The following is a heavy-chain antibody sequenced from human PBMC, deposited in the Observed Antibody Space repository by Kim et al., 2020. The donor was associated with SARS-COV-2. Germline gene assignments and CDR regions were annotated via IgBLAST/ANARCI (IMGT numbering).Heavy chain of an antibody. CDR2: ST. CDR3: ARDLGVYFDY. V-gene: IGHV4-59*01. J-gene: IGHJ4*02. D-gene: IGHD2-8*01. Sequence: STNYNTSLTSRVTISVDTSKNKFSLKLSSVTAADTAVYYCARDLGVYFDYWGQGTLVTVSS.